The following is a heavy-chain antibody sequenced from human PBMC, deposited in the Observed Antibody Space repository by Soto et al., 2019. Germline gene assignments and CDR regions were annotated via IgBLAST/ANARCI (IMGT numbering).Heavy chain of an antibody. CDR3: ARQDSSGSDAFDI. CDR2: INWNGGST. V-gene: IGHV3-20*04. CDR1: GFTFDDYG. D-gene: IGHD3-22*01. Sequence: EGSLRLSCVASGFTFDDYGMSWVRQAPGKGLEWVSGINWNGGSTGYADSVKGRFTISRDNAKDSLYLQMNSLRAEDTALYYCARQDSSGSDAFDIWGQGTMVTGSS. J-gene: IGHJ3*02.